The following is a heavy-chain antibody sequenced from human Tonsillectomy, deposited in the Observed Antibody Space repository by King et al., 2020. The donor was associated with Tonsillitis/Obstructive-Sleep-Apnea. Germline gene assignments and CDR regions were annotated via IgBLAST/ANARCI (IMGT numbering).Heavy chain of an antibody. Sequence: VQLVETGGGVVQPGGSLRLSCAASGFTFDDYAMHWVRQAPGKRLEWVSLISADGGTTYYADPVKGRFTISRDNSKNSLYLQMISLRTEDTALYYCAKDMGIFDYYLDVWGKGTTVTVSS. CDR3: AKDMGIFDYYLDV. CDR1: GFTFDDYA. J-gene: IGHJ6*03. V-gene: IGHV3-43*02. CDR2: ISADGGTT.